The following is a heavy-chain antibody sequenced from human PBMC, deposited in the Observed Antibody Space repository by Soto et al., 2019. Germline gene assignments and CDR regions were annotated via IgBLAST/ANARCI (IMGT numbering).Heavy chain of an antibody. CDR3: ARGRPHYYYGSGSYLGY. CDR2: MNHSGST. CDR1: GGSFSGYY. D-gene: IGHD3-10*01. J-gene: IGHJ4*02. Sequence: QVQLQQWGAGLLKPSETLSLTCAVYGGSFSGYYWSWIRQPPGKGLEGIGEMNHSGSTNYNQSLRSRVNISVDTPKNQFALKLSSVTAADTAVYYCARGRPHYYYGSGSYLGYWGQGTLVTVSS. V-gene: IGHV4-34*01.